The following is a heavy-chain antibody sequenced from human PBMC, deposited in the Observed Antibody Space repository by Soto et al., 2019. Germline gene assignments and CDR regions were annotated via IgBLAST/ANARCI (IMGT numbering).Heavy chain of an antibody. D-gene: IGHD2-8*01. V-gene: IGHV4-34*01. CDR2: INHSGST. J-gene: IGHJ4*02. CDR3: ARGVKICTNGVCYTGLVDY. CDR1: GGSFSGYY. Sequence: SETLSLTCAVYGGSFSGYYWSWIRQPPGQGLEWIGEINHSGSTNYNPSLKSRVTISVDTSKNQFSLKLSSVTAADTAVYYCARGVKICTNGVCYTGLVDYWGQGTLVTVSS.